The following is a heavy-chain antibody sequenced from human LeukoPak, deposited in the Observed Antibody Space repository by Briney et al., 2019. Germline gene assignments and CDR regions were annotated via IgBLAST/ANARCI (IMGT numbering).Heavy chain of an antibody. Sequence: GGSLRLSCTASGFTFGDYAMSWVRQAPGKGLEWVGFIRSKAYGGTTEYAASVKGRFTISRDDSKSIAYLQMNSLKTEDTAVYYCTSRDYYDSSGYFTLDYWGQGTLVTVSS. D-gene: IGHD3-22*01. J-gene: IGHJ4*02. CDR3: TSRDYYDSSGYFTLDY. CDR1: GFTFGDYA. V-gene: IGHV3-49*04. CDR2: IRSKAYGGTT.